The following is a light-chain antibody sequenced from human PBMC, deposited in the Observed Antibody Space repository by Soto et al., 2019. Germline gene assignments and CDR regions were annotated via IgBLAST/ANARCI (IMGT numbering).Light chain of an antibody. CDR2: AAS. CDR3: QQYYSYPWT. CDR1: QGISSY. Sequence: AIRMTQSPSSFSASTGDRVTITCRASQGISSYLPWYQQKPGKAPKLLIYAASTLQSGVPSRFSGSGSGTDFTITISCLQSEDFATYYCQQYYSYPWTFGQGTKVEIK. V-gene: IGKV1-8*01. J-gene: IGKJ1*01.